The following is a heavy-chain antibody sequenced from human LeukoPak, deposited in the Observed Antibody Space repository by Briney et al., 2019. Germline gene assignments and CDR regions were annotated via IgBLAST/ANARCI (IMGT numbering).Heavy chain of an antibody. Sequence: SETLSLTCTVSGVSISSYYWSWIRQPPGKGLEWIGYIYYSGSTNYNPSLKSRVTISVDTSKNQFSLKLSSVTAADTAVYYCATDRPGFDPWGQGTLVTVSS. D-gene: IGHD1-1*01. CDR1: GVSISSYY. J-gene: IGHJ5*02. V-gene: IGHV4-59*01. CDR3: ATDRPGFDP. CDR2: IYYSGST.